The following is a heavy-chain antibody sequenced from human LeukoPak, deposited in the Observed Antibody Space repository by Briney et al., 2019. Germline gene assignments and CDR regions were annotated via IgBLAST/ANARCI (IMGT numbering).Heavy chain of an antibody. D-gene: IGHD5-24*01. Sequence: PSETLSLTCAVSGYSISSGYYWGWIRQPPGKGLEWIGSIYHSGSTYYNPSLKSRVTISVDTSKNQFSLKLSSVTAADTAVYYCASTSRLSRLTMATTPNFDYWGQGTLVTVSS. CDR3: ASTSRLSRLTMATTPNFDY. V-gene: IGHV4-38-2*01. CDR1: GYSISSGYY. CDR2: IYHSGST. J-gene: IGHJ4*02.